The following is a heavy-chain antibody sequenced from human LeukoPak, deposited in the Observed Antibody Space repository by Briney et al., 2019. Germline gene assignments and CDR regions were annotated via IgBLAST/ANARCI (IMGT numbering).Heavy chain of an antibody. V-gene: IGHV1-69*04. CDR2: IIPILGIA. CDR3: ARGLRYFDWLLAFDY. D-gene: IGHD3-9*01. Sequence: SVKVFCKASGGTFSSYAISWVRQAPGQGLEWMGRIIPILGIANYAQKFQGRVTITADKSTSTAYMELSSLRSEDTAVYYCARGLRYFDWLLAFDYWGQGTLVTVSS. J-gene: IGHJ4*02. CDR1: GGTFSSYA.